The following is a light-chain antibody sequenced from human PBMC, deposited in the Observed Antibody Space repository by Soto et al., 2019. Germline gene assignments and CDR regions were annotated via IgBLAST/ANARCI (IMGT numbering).Light chain of an antibody. V-gene: IGKV1-5*01. J-gene: IGKJ1*01. CDR3: QQYSSFSRT. CDR1: QSINSW. CDR2: GAS. Sequence: DIQMTQSPSTLSASVGDRVTITCRASQSINSWLAWYQQKPRKAPKLLIHGASSLESGVPSRFSGSGSGTEFTLTISSLQPNDFATYYCQQYSSFSRTFGQGTKVEMK.